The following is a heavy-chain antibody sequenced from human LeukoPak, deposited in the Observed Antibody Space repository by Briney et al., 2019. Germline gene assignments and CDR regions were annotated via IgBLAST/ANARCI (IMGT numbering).Heavy chain of an antibody. J-gene: IGHJ4*02. CDR3: ATTLPGNYGPGSYTFDY. Sequence: SETLSLTCTVSGGSISSYYWSWIRQPAGKGLEWIGRIYTSGSINYNPSLKSRVTMSVDTSKNQFSLKLSSVTAADTAVYYCATTLPGNYGPGSYTFDYWGQGTLVTVSS. CDR1: GGSISSYY. CDR2: IYTSGSI. V-gene: IGHV4-4*07. D-gene: IGHD3-10*01.